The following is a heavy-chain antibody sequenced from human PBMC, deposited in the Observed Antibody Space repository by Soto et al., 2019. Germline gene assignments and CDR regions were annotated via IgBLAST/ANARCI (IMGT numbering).Heavy chain of an antibody. CDR1: GGSFSGYY. J-gene: IGHJ4*02. CDR2: INHSGST. Sequence: SETLSLTCAVYGGSFSGYYWSWIRQPPGKGLEWIGEINHSGSTNYNPSLKSRVTISVDTSKNQFSLRLTSVTAADTAVYYCAREYTYGSNFFDCWGQGALVTVSS. D-gene: IGHD4-17*01. CDR3: AREYTYGSNFFDC. V-gene: IGHV4-34*01.